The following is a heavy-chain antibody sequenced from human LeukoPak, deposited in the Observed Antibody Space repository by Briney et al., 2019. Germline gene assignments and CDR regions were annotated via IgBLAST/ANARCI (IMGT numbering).Heavy chain of an antibody. D-gene: IGHD5-24*01. CDR1: GFTFSSYE. J-gene: IGHJ4*02. CDR2: ISSSGSTI. V-gene: IGHV3-48*03. CDR3: ARSTPKLPGYYFDY. Sequence: GGSLRLSCAASGFTFSSYEMNWVRQAPGKGLEWVSYISSSGSTIYYADSVKGRFTISRDNAKNSLYLQMNSLRAEGTAVYYCARSTPKLPGYYFDYWGQGTLVTVSS.